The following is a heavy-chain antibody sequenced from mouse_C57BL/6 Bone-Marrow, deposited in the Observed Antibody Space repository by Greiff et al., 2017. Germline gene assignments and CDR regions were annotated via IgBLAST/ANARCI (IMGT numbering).Heavy chain of an antibody. V-gene: IGHV1-80*01. D-gene: IGHD1-1*01. CDR3: ARWGGSRGPHFDY. J-gene: IGHJ2*01. CDR2: IYPGDGDT. Sequence: QVQLQQSGAELVKPGASVKISCKASGYAFSSYWMNWVKQRPGKGLEWIGQIYPGDGDTNYNGKFKGKATLTADKSSSTAYMQLSSLTSEDSAVYFCARWGGSRGPHFDYWGQGTTLTVSS. CDR1: GYAFSSYW.